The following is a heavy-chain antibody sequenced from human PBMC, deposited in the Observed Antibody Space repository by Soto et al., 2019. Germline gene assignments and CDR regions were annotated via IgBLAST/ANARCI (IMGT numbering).Heavy chain of an antibody. V-gene: IGHV1-46*01. D-gene: IGHD5-18*01. CDR2: INPSGGST. Sequence: QVQLVQSGAEVKKPGASVKVSCKASGYTFTSYYMHWVRQAPGQGLEWMGIINPSGGSTTYAQKFTGRLTMTRDTPTSTVYMELSSLSSEDTAVYYCARVGGYSYGGVDYGGQGTLVTVSS. J-gene: IGHJ4*02. CDR3: ARVGGYSYGGVDY. CDR1: GYTFTSYY.